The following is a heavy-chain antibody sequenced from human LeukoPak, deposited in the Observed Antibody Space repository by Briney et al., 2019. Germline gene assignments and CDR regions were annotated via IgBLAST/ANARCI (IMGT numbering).Heavy chain of an antibody. J-gene: IGHJ4*02. CDR2: IKQDGSEK. Sequence: QAGGSLRLSCAASGFTFSSYWMSWVRQAPGKGLEWVANIKQDGSEKYYVDSVKGRFTISRDNAKNSLYLQMNSLRAEDTAVYYCARRWWQQLVVTLFDYWGQGTLVTVPS. V-gene: IGHV3-7*01. CDR3: ARRWWQQLVVTLFDY. D-gene: IGHD6-13*01. CDR1: GFTFSSYW.